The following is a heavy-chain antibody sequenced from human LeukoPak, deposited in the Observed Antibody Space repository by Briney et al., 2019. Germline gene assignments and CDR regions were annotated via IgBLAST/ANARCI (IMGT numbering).Heavy chain of an antibody. J-gene: IGHJ4*02. Sequence: SQTLSLTCTVSGGSISSGGYYWSWIRQPAGKGLEWIERIYTSGSTNYNPSLKSRVTISVDTSKNQFSLKLSSVTAADTAVYYCARSLNSGWYYFDYWGQGTLVTVSS. CDR1: GGSISSGGYY. CDR2: IYTSGST. D-gene: IGHD6-19*01. CDR3: ARSLNSGWYYFDY. V-gene: IGHV4-61*02.